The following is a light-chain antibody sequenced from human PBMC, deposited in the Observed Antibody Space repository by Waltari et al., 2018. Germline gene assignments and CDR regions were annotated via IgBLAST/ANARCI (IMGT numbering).Light chain of an antibody. CDR1: QNVTSN. J-gene: IGKJ1*01. CDR2: GAS. CDR3: QHHTNWLWT. V-gene: IGKV3-15*01. Sequence: ATLSCRASQNVTSNLAWYQQKPGQAPRLLMYGASTRAADIPARFSGSGSGTDFTLTISSLQSEDFAVYYCQHHTNWLWTFGQGTRVEI.